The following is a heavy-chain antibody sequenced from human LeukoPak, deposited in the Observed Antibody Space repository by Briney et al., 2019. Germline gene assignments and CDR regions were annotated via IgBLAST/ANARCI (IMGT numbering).Heavy chain of an antibody. CDR3: ARDRTRSGWYRDFDY. J-gene: IGHJ4*02. V-gene: IGHV3-21*01. CDR1: GFTFSSYA. CDR2: ISSSSSYI. Sequence: PGGSLRLSCAASGFTFSSYAMSWVRQAPGKGLEWVSSISSSSSYIYYADSVKGRFTLSRDNAKNSLYLQMNSLRAEDTAVYYCARDRTRSGWYRDFDYWGQGTLVTVSS. D-gene: IGHD6-19*01.